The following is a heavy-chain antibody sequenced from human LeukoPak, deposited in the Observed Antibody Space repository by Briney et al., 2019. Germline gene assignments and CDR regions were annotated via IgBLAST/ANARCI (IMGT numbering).Heavy chain of an antibody. CDR2: IYSGGST. Sequence: GGSLRLSCAASGFTFSRYWMTWVRQAPGKGLEWVSVIYSGGSTYYADSVKGRFTISRDNSKNTLYLQMNSLRAEDTAVYYCARYYGSGSTSFDYWGQGTLVTVSS. CDR3: ARYYGSGSTSFDY. D-gene: IGHD3-10*01. CDR1: GFTFSRYW. V-gene: IGHV3-53*01. J-gene: IGHJ4*02.